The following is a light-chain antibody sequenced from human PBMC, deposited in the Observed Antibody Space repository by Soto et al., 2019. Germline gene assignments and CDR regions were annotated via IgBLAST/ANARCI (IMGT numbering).Light chain of an antibody. CDR2: AAS. V-gene: IGKV1-27*01. J-gene: IGKJ3*01. Sequence: DIQMTQSPSSLSASVGDRVTITCRASQGSSNYLAWYQQKPGKVPELLIYAASTLQSSDPSRFSGSGSVTDFTLSISGLQPEDVATYYCQKYESDPFTFGPGNKVEIQ. CDR1: QGSSNY. CDR3: QKYESDPFT.